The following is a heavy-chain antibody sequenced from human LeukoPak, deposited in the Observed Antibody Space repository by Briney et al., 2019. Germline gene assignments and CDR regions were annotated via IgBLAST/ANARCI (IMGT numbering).Heavy chain of an antibody. CDR2: INHSGST. J-gene: IGHJ3*02. V-gene: IGHV4-34*01. Sequence: KPSETLSLTCAVYGGSFRGYYWSWIRQPPGKGLEWVGEINHSGSTNYTPSLKSRVTISVDTSKNQFSLKLSSVTAADTAVYYCARGSDFDYWAAFDIWGQGTMVTVSS. CDR1: GGSFRGYY. CDR3: ARGSDFDYWAAFDI. D-gene: IGHD2-8*02.